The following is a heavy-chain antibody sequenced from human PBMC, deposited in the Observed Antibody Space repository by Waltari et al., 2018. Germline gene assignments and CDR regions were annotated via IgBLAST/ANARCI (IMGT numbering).Heavy chain of an antibody. Sequence: QVQLQQWGAGLLKPSETLSLTCAVYGGSFSGYYWSWIRPPPGKGLEWIGEINHSGSTNYNPSLKSRVTISVDTSKNQFSLKLSSVTAADTAVYYCASFLGYCSGGSCHRSDPWGQGTLVTVSS. D-gene: IGHD2-15*01. CDR3: ASFLGYCSGGSCHRSDP. V-gene: IGHV4-34*01. J-gene: IGHJ5*02. CDR2: INHSGST. CDR1: GGSFSGYY.